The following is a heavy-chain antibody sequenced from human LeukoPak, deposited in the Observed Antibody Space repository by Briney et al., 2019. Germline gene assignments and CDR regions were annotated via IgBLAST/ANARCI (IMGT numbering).Heavy chain of an antibody. J-gene: IGHJ4*02. Sequence: GGSLRLSCAASGFTFSSCGMHWVRQAPGKGLEWVAFIRYDGSNKYYADSVKGRFTISRDNSKNTLYLQMNSLRAEDTAVYYCAKDETLMTTVTYYFDYWGQGTLVTVSS. V-gene: IGHV3-30*02. D-gene: IGHD4-11*01. CDR2: IRYDGSNK. CDR1: GFTFSSCG. CDR3: AKDETLMTTVTYYFDY.